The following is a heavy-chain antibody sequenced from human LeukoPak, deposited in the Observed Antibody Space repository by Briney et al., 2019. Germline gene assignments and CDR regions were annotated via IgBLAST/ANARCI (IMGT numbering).Heavy chain of an antibody. J-gene: IGHJ6*02. Sequence: GGSLRLSCAASGFTFSSYWMSWVRQAPGKGLEWVANIKQDGGEKYYVDSVKGRFTISRDNAKNSLYLQMNSLRAEDTAVYCCAREEHYDFWSGYYYYYGMDVWGQGTTVTVSS. CDR1: GFTFSSYW. CDR2: IKQDGGEK. D-gene: IGHD3-3*01. CDR3: AREEHYDFWSGYYYYYGMDV. V-gene: IGHV3-7*01.